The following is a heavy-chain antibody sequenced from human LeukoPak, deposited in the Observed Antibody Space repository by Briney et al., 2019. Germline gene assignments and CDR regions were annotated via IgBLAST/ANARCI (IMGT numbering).Heavy chain of an antibody. J-gene: IGHJ4*02. CDR2: LKYDGSEK. CDR3: AREWY. Sequence: GGSLRLSCAASGFTFTNYWMSWVRQAPGKGLEWVASLKYDGSEKYYVDSVKGRFTISRDNAKNSLYLQMNSLRAGDTAVYYCAREWYWGQGTLVTVSS. CDR1: GFTFTNYW. V-gene: IGHV3-7*01.